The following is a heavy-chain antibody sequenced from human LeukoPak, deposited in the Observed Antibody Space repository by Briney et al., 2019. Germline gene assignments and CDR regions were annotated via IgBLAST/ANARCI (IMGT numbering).Heavy chain of an antibody. D-gene: IGHD6-19*01. V-gene: IGHV3-7*01. Sequence: GGSLRLSCAASGFTFSSYSMNWVRQAPGKGLEWVANIKQDGSEKYYVDSVKGRFTISRDNAKNSLYLQMNSLRAEDTAVYYCARDEWLVKGDYWGQGTLVTASS. CDR1: GFTFSSYS. CDR2: IKQDGSEK. CDR3: ARDEWLVKGDY. J-gene: IGHJ4*02.